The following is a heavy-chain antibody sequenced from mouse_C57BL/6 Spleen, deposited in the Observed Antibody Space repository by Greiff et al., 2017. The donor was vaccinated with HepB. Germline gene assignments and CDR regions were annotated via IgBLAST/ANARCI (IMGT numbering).Heavy chain of an antibody. Sequence: VQLQQSGPELVKPGASVKISCKASGYSFTGYYMNWVKQSPEKSLEWIGEINPSTGGTTYNQKFKAKPTLTVDKSSSTAYMQLKSLTSEDSAVYYCARPGSYAMDYWGQGTSVTVSS. CDR1: GYSFTGYY. CDR2: INPSTGGT. V-gene: IGHV1-42*01. J-gene: IGHJ4*01. CDR3: ARPGSYAMDY.